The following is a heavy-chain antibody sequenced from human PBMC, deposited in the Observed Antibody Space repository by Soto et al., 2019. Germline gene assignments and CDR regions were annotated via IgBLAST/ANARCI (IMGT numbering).Heavy chain of an antibody. Sequence: QVTLKESGPVLVKPTETLTLTCTVSGFSLSNARMGVSWIRQPPGKALEWLAHIFSNDEKSYSTSLKSRLTISKDTSKSQVLLTMTNMDPVDTATYYCARAMELVFDYYYGMDVWGQGTTVTVSS. V-gene: IGHV2-26*01. CDR3: ARAMELVFDYYYGMDV. D-gene: IGHD2-21*01. CDR2: IFSNDEK. J-gene: IGHJ6*02. CDR1: GFSLSNARMG.